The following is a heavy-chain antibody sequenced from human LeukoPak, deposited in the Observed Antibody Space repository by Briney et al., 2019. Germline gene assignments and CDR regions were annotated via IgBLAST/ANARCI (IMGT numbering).Heavy chain of an antibody. CDR3: ARETYSSGWPHNDAFDI. Sequence: SETLSLTCSVSGGSISSSNYYWSWIRQPAGKGLEWIGRIYTSESTNYNPSLKSRVTISVDTSRNQFSLKLSSVTAADTAVYYCARETYSSGWPHNDAFDIWGQGTMVTVSS. D-gene: IGHD6-19*01. V-gene: IGHV4-61*02. CDR1: GGSISSSNYY. CDR2: IYTSEST. J-gene: IGHJ3*02.